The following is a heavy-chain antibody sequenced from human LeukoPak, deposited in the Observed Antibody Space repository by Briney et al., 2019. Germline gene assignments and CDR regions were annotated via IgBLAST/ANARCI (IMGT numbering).Heavy chain of an antibody. CDR2: ISSTGGTT. D-gene: IGHD3-22*01. CDR1: GFTFTNYA. CDR3: ARAEGSSGYASY. Sequence: PGGSLRLSCAASGFTFTNYAMNWVRQAPGKGLEWVSGISSTGGTTYYADSVKGRFTISRDNSKNTLYLQMNSLRAEDTAVYYCARAEGSSGYASYWGQGTLVTVSS. J-gene: IGHJ4*02. V-gene: IGHV3-23*01.